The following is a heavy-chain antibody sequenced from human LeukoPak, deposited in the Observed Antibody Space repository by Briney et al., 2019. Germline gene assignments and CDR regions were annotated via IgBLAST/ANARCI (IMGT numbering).Heavy chain of an antibody. CDR2: ISAYNGDT. CDR1: GGTFSSYA. CDR3: ARAGYCGDAGCRGGSAFDV. V-gene: IGHV1-18*01. D-gene: IGHD2-21*01. Sequence: VASVKVSCKASGGTFSSYAISWVRQAPGQGLECMGWISAYNGDTRYAQILQGRFTVTTDTSTSTAYMELRSLTYDDTAVYYCARAGYCGDAGCRGGSAFDVWGQGTMVTVSS. J-gene: IGHJ3*01.